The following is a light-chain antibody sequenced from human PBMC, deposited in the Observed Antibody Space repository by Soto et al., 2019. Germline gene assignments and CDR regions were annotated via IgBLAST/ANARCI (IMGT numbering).Light chain of an antibody. V-gene: IGKV3-15*01. CDR3: QQYKNWPPMYT. CDR2: AAS. J-gene: IGKJ2*01. CDR1: QSISSN. Sequence: DIVMTQSPATLSLSPGERATLSCRASQSISSNLAWYQHKPGQAPRLLIYAASTRASGIPARFSGGGSGTEFSLTINSLQSEDFAIYYCQQYKNWPPMYTFGQGTRLEI.